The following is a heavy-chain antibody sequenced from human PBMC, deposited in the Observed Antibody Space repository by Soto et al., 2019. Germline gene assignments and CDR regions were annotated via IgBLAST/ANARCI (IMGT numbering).Heavy chain of an antibody. D-gene: IGHD3-10*01. CDR2: IYYSGST. CDR3: ARVRGVTYFDY. CDR1: GGSISSGDYY. Sequence: PSETLSLTCTVSGGSISSGDYYWSWIRQPPGKGLGWIGYIYYSGSTYYSPSLKSRVTISVDTSKNQFSLKLSSVTAADTAVYYCARVRGVTYFDYWGHGTLVTVSS. V-gene: IGHV4-30-4*01. J-gene: IGHJ4*01.